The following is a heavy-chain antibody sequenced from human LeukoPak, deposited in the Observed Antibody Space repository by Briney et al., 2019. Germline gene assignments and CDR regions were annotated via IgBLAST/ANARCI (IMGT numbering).Heavy chain of an antibody. D-gene: IGHD5-18*01. CDR3: ARDLVSSLPADTAMEYNWFDP. CDR2: IIPIFGTA. V-gene: IGHV1-69*13. J-gene: IGHJ5*02. CDR1: GGTFSSYA. Sequence: SVKVSCKASGGTFSSYAISWVRQAPGQGLEWMGGIIPIFGTANYAQKFQGRVTITADESTSTAYMELSSLRSEDTAVYYCARDLVSSLPADTAMEYNWFDPWGQGTLVTVSS.